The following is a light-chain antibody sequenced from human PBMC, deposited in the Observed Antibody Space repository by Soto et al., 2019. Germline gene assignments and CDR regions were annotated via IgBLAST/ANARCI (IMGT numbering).Light chain of an antibody. CDR2: EVS. J-gene: IGLJ1*01. CDR1: SSDVGGYNY. Sequence: LTQPASVSGSPGPSHTITCPGTSSDVGGYNYVSWYQQHPGKAPKLMIYEVSNRPSGVSNRFSGSKSGNTASLTISGLQAEDEADYYCSSYTSSSTYVFGTGTKVTVL. CDR3: SSYTSSSTYV. V-gene: IGLV2-14*01.